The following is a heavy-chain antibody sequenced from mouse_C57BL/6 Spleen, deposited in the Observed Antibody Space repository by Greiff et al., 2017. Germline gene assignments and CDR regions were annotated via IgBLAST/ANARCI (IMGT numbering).Heavy chain of an antibody. CDR2: IYPGDGDT. D-gene: IGHD2-5*01. CDR1: GYAFSSSW. Sequence: VKLQQSGPELVKPGASVKISCKASGYAFSSSWMNWVKQRPGKGLEWIGRIYPGDGDTNYNGKFKGKATLTADKSSSTAYMQLSSLTSEDSAVYFCARSGSNLFDYWGQGTTLTVSS. CDR3: ARSGSNLFDY. J-gene: IGHJ2*01. V-gene: IGHV1-82*01.